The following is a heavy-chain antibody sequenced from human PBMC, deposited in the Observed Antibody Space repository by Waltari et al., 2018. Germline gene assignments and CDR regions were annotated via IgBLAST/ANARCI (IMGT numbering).Heavy chain of an antibody. J-gene: IGHJ4*02. D-gene: IGHD3-10*01. V-gene: IGHV4-61*02. CDR1: GGSISSGSYY. CDR2: IYTSGST. Sequence: QVQLQESGPGLVKPSQTLSLTCTVSGGSISSGSYYWSWIRQPAGKGLEWIGRIYTSGSTNYNPSLKSRVTISVDTSKTQFSLKLSSVTAADTAVYYCARDAFASGESLPYYWGQGTLVTVSS. CDR3: ARDAFASGESLPYY.